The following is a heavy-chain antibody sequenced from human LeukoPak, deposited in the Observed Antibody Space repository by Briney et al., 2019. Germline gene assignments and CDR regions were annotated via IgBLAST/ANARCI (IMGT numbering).Heavy chain of an antibody. CDR2: VIPKVGVT. J-gene: IGHJ6*02. V-gene: IGHV1-69*04. Sequence: SVKVSCKTSGGIFSTYAINWVRQAPGQGLEWMGRVIPKVGVTNYAQKFQGRVTITADKSTSTAYMELSSLSSEDTAVYYCARPFGSGQGNYYYYGMDVWAKGPRSSSP. CDR1: GGIFSTYA. CDR3: ARPFGSGQGNYYYYGMDV. D-gene: IGHD6-19*01.